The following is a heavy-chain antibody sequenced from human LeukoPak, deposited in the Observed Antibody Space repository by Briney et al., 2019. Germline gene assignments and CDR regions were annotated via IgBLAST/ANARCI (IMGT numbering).Heavy chain of an antibody. D-gene: IGHD3-3*01. J-gene: IGHJ4*02. CDR1: AFTFNDHG. V-gene: IGHV3-30*03. CDR3: AREATWGEWYFDY. Sequence: PGTSLRLSCVASAFTFNDHGMDWVRQAPGEGLEWVAVIASDGGVKHYADSVKGRFTLSRDNSKNTLFLEVNSLTVEDTAVYYCAREATWGEWYFDYWGPGTAVTVSS. CDR2: IASDGGVK.